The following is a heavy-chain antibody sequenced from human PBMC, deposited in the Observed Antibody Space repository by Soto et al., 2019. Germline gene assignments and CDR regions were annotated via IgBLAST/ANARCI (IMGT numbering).Heavy chain of an antibody. Sequence: EGQLLESGGGLVQPGKSLRLSCVASGITLSRYAMAWVRQAPGKGLEWVSVISGSANGTEYADSVKGRFTISRDNSMHTLYLQMDSLRVEDTAVYYCVKVYSSPSVFYFLQWCPGTLVTVSS. D-gene: IGHD6-19*01. CDR1: GITLSRYA. V-gene: IGHV3-23*01. CDR2: ISGSANGT. CDR3: VKVYSSPSVFYFLQ. J-gene: IGHJ4*02.